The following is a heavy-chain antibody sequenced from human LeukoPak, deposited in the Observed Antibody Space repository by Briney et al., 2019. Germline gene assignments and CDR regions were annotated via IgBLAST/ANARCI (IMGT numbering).Heavy chain of an antibody. CDR3: AKAPHLVYYYYGMGV. CDR1: GFTFSSYA. CDR2: ISGSGANT. D-gene: IGHD6-6*01. Sequence: GGSLRLSCAASGFTFSSYAVSWVRQAPGKGLEWVSSISGSGANTYYADTVKGRFTISRDNSKNALYLQMNSLRADDTAVYYCAKAPHLVYYYYGMGVWGQGTTVTVSS. V-gene: IGHV3-23*01. J-gene: IGHJ6*02.